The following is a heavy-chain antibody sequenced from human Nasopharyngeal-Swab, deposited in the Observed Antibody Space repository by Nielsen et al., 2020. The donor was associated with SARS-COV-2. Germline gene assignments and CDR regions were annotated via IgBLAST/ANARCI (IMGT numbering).Heavy chain of an antibody. CDR3: ARGESSGRYPYYYGMDV. CDR1: GGPVSSGSYY. Sequence: SETLSLTCTVSGGPVSSGSYYWSWIRQPPGKGLEWIGYIYYSGSTNYNPSLKSRVTLSLDMSKNQFSLKLSSVTAADTAVYYCARGESSGRYPYYYGMDVWGQGTTVTVSS. J-gene: IGHJ6*02. CDR2: IYYSGST. V-gene: IGHV4-61*01. D-gene: IGHD6-19*01.